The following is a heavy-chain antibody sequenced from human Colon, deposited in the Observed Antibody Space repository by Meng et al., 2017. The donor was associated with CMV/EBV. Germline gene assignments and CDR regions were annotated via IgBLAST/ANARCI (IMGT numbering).Heavy chain of an antibody. CDR3: ARDEYQLPPYEGADY. CDR2: INPNSGGT. V-gene: IGHV1-2*02. Sequence: GESLKISCKASGYTFTGYYMHWVRQAPGQGLEWMGWINPNSGGTNYAQKFQGRVTMTRDTSISTAYMELSRLRSDDTAVYYCARDEYQLPPYEGADYWGQGTLVTVSS. J-gene: IGHJ4*02. D-gene: IGHD2-2*01. CDR1: GYTFTGYY.